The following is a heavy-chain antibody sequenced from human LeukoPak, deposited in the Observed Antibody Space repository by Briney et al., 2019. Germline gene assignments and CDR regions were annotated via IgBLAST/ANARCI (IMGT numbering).Heavy chain of an antibody. CDR1: GFTFSSNF. Sequence: GGSLRLSCAASGFTFSSNFMSWVRQVPGKGLEWVSAIYSGGTTHYAESVKGRFTISRDNSKNTLYLQMNSLRVEDTAVYYCATEKIPDEHRGAFDVWGQGTMVTVSS. CDR3: ATEKIPDEHRGAFDV. D-gene: IGHD2-21*01. J-gene: IGHJ3*01. V-gene: IGHV3-53*01. CDR2: IYSGGTT.